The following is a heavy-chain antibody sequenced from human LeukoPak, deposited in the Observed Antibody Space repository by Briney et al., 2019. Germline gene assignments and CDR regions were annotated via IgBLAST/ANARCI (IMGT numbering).Heavy chain of an antibody. D-gene: IGHD6-19*01. CDR1: GGSISSYY. J-gene: IGHJ4*02. Sequence: PSETLSLTCTVSGGSISSYYWRWIRQPPGKGREWVGYIYYSGSTNYNPSLKSRVTISVDTSKNQFSLKLSSVTAADTAVYYCARGAGNFDYWGQGTLVTVSS. CDR2: IYYSGST. CDR3: ARGAGNFDY. V-gene: IGHV4-59*01.